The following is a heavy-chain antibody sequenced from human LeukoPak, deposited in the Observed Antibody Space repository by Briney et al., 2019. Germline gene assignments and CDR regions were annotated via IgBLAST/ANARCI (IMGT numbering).Heavy chain of an antibody. V-gene: IGHV1-69*13. CDR2: IIPIFGTA. J-gene: IGHJ5*01. Sequence: GASVKVSCKASGGTFSSYAISWVRQAPGQGLEWMGGIIPIFGTANYAQKFQGRVTITADESTSTAYMELSSLRSEDTAVYYCARDPCSSTSCYSNWFDPWGQGTTVTVSS. CDR1: GGTFSSYA. D-gene: IGHD2-2*01. CDR3: ARDPCSSTSCYSNWFDP.